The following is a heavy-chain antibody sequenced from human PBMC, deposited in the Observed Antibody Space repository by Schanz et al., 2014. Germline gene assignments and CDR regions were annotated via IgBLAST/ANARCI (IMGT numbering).Heavy chain of an antibody. CDR1: GYSFISHA. CDR2: INAANGNT. J-gene: IGHJ4*02. CDR3: ARGGVDAAAGGNY. Sequence: VQLVQSGAEVKKPGASVKVSCKASGYSFISHAIHWVRQAPGQRLEWMGWINAANGNTNYAQKLQGRVTMTTDTSTSTAYMELRSLRSDDTAVYYCARGGVDAAAGGNYWGQGTLVTVAS. V-gene: IGHV1-3*01. D-gene: IGHD6-13*01.